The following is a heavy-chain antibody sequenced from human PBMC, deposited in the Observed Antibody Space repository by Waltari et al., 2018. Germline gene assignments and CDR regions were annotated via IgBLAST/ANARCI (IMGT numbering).Heavy chain of an antibody. Sequence: QVQLVQSGAEVKKPGASVKVSCKVSGYTLTELSMHWVRQAPGKGLEWMGGFEPGDGEANYEQKFQGRVTMTEDTSTDTAYMELSSLRSEDTAVYYCGTGDSSGYHIDYWGQGTLVTVSS. CDR3: GTGDSSGYHIDY. CDR2: FEPGDGEA. D-gene: IGHD3-22*01. CDR1: GYTLTELS. J-gene: IGHJ4*02. V-gene: IGHV1-24*01.